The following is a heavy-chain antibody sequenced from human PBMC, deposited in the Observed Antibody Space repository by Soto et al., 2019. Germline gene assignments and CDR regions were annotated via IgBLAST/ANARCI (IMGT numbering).Heavy chain of an antibody. CDR2: IYHIGNT. V-gene: IGHV4-4*02. D-gene: IGHD6-13*01. J-gene: IGHJ5*02. CDR1: GGSISSGNW. Sequence: QVQLQESGPGLVKPSGTLSLTCAVSGGSISSGNWWSWVRQPPGRGLEWIGEIYHIGNTNYNPSLNSRVTISVDKTENQLSLKLTSVTAADTAVYYCARKSIAAAAYNWFDPWGQGTLVTVSS. CDR3: ARKSIAAAAYNWFDP.